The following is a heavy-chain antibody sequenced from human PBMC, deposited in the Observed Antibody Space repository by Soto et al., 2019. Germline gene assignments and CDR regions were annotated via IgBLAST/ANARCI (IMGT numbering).Heavy chain of an antibody. Sequence: EVQLLESGGGLVQPGGSLRLSCAASGFAFSSYAMSWVRQDPGKGLEWVSSISGSTRGTYYADAVKGRFTISRYNSNNTLYLPMNRLRAEDTAVYYCAKGRGFIDPFDDWGQGALVTVSS. D-gene: IGHD3-16*02. CDR1: GFAFSSYA. CDR3: AKGRGFIDPFDD. CDR2: ISGSTRGT. J-gene: IGHJ4*02. V-gene: IGHV3-23*01.